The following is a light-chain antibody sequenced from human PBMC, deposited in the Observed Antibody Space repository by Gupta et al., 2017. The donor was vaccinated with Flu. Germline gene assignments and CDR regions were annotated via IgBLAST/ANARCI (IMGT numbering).Light chain of an antibody. V-gene: IGKV1-6*01. CDR2: NGS. CDR3: LHYYNYPLT. J-gene: IGKJ4*01. Sequence: AIQMTQSPSSLSASVGDRVTITCRASQDIRNTLGWYQQKPGKAPKLLMYNGSTLQSGVPSRFSGSGSGTDFTLTISSRQPEDIATYFCLHYYNYPLTFGGGTKVEIE. CDR1: QDIRNT.